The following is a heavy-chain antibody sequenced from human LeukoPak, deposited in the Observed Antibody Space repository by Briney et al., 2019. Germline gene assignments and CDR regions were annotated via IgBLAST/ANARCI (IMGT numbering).Heavy chain of an antibody. Sequence: SETLSLTCAVYGGTFSGYYWSWIRQPPGKGLEWIGEINRSGSTNYNPSLKSRVTISVDTSKNQFSLKLSSVTAADTAVYYCARTRVATAPYYYYYGMDVWGQGTTVTVSS. V-gene: IGHV4-34*01. J-gene: IGHJ6*02. CDR1: GGTFSGYY. CDR3: ARTRVATAPYYYYYGMDV. D-gene: IGHD5-12*01. CDR2: INRSGST.